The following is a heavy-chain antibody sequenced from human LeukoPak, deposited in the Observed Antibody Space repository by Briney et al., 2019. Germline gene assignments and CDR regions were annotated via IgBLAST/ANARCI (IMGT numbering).Heavy chain of an antibody. CDR3: TTDIVVVPAAIEALYDFDY. CDR2: IRSKANSYAT. Sequence: PGGSLRLSCAASGFTFSGSAMHWVRQASGKGLEWVGRIRSKANSYATAYAASVKGRFTISRDDSKNTLYLQMNSLKTEDTAVYYCTTDIVVVPAAIEALYDFDYWGQGTLVTVSS. CDR1: GFTFSGSA. J-gene: IGHJ4*02. D-gene: IGHD2-2*01. V-gene: IGHV3-73*01.